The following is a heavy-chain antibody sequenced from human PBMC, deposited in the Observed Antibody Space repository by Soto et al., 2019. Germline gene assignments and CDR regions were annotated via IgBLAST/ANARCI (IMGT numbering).Heavy chain of an antibody. V-gene: IGHV4-39*01. CDR2: IYYSGST. D-gene: IGHD3-22*01. Sequence: LSLTCTVSGGSLSSSSYYWGWIRQPPGKGLEWIGSIYYSGSTHYNPSLKRRVTISADTSKNEFSLKLSSVTAADTAVYYCARSRSGYYSWFDYWGQGTLVTVSS. CDR1: GGSLSSSSYY. J-gene: IGHJ4*02. CDR3: ARSRSGYYSWFDY.